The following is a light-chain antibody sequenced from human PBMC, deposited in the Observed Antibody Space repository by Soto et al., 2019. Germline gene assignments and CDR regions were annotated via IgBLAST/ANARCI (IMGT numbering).Light chain of an antibody. J-gene: IGLJ1*01. CDR1: NIGTKT. V-gene: IGLV3-21*02. CDR2: DDS. Sequence: SYELTQSPSLSLAPGQTARITCAGNNIGTKTVHWFQQRPGQAPVLVVFDDSHRPSGIPERFSGSNSGSTAALTISSVEAGDEADYYCQVWDSDVLHHVFGSGTKVTAL. CDR3: QVWDSDVLHHV.